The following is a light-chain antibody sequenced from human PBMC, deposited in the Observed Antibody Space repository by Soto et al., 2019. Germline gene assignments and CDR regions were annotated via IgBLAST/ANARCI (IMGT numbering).Light chain of an antibody. Sequence: MTQSPSSVSAAVGDRVTITCRASQVISSWLAWYQQRPGTAPKLLIYGATTLRSGVPSRFSGSESGTEFTLTITSLQPEDSATYYCQQASSFPLTFGGGTKVEIQ. J-gene: IGKJ4*01. CDR2: GAT. CDR1: QVISSW. V-gene: IGKV1-12*01. CDR3: QQASSFPLT.